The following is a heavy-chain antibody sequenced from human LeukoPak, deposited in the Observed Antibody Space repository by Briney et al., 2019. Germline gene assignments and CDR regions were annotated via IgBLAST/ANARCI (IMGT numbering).Heavy chain of an antibody. CDR2: ISYDGSNK. Sequence: GGSLRLSCAASGCTFSSYGMHWVRQAPGKGLEWVAVISYDGSNKYYADSVKGRFTISRDNSKNTLYLQMNSLRAEDTAVYYCAKSYCSSTSCYYYYGMDVWGQGTTVTVSS. CDR3: AKSYCSSTSCYYYYGMDV. V-gene: IGHV3-30*18. J-gene: IGHJ6*02. CDR1: GCTFSSYG. D-gene: IGHD2-2*01.